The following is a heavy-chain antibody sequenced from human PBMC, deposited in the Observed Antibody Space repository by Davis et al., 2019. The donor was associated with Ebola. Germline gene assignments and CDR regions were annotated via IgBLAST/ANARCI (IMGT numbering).Heavy chain of an antibody. J-gene: IGHJ6*02. V-gene: IGHV3-23*01. CDR1: GFTFSSYA. CDR2: ISGSGGST. D-gene: IGHD3-22*01. Sequence: GGSLRLSCAASGFTFSSYAMSWVRQAPGKGLEWVSAISGSGGSTYYADSVKGRFTISRDNAKNSLYLQMNSLRDEDTAVYYCASPKVYYDSSGYYNAFYYYYGMDVWGQGTTVTVSS. CDR3: ASPKVYYDSSGYYNAFYYYYGMDV.